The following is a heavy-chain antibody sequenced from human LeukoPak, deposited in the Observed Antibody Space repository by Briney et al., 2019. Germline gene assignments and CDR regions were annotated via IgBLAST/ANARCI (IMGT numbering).Heavy chain of an antibody. Sequence: SETLSLTCTVSGGSISSGDYYWSWIRQPPGKGLEWIGYIYHSGSTYFNPSLKSRVTISVDTSKNQFSLKLSSVTAADTAVYYCARGPDSSGYYYFDFWGQGTLVTVSS. CDR2: IYHSGST. V-gene: IGHV4-30-4*01. CDR3: ARGPDSSGYYYFDF. D-gene: IGHD3-22*01. CDR1: GGSISSGDYY. J-gene: IGHJ4*02.